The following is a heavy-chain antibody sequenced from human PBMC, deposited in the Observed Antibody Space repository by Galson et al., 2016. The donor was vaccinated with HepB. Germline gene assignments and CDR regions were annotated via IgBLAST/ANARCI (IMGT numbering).Heavy chain of an antibody. CDR2: IYYSGST. CDR1: GGSISSGDYY. V-gene: IGHV4-31*03. J-gene: IGHJ6*02. Sequence: TLSLTCTVSGGSISSGDYYWNWIRQHPGRGLEWIGYIYYSGSTYYNPSLRSRVTMSIDTSKNQFSLKLNSVTAADTSVYFCAGLLREAAAYYHGMDVWGQATTVAVSS. CDR3: AGLLREAAAYYHGMDV. D-gene: IGHD6-13*01.